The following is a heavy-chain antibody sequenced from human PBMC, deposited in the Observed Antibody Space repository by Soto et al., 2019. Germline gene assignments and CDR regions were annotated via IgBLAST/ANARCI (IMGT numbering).Heavy chain of an antibody. CDR1: GGSISSSSYY. CDR2: IYYSGST. Sequence: SETLSLTCTVSGGSISSSSYYWGWIRQPPGKGLEWIGSIYYSGSTYYNPSLKSRVTISVDTSKNQFSLKLSSVTAADTAVYYCARGGTGTGYYYYYGMDVWGQGTTVTVSS. CDR3: ARGGTGTGYYYYYGMDV. J-gene: IGHJ6*02. D-gene: IGHD3-10*01. V-gene: IGHV4-39*01.